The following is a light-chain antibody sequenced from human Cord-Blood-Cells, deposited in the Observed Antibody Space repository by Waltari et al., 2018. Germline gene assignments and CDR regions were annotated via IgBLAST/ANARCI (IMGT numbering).Light chain of an antibody. CDR1: SSDVGGYNY. V-gene: IGLV2-14*01. CDR3: SSYTSSSTLYV. Sequence: QSALTQPASVSGSPGQSITISCTGTSSDVGGYNYVHCYQQHPGKAPKLMIYDVSNRPSGVSNRFSGSKSGNTASLTISGLQAEDEADYYCSSYTSSSTLYVFGTGTKVTVL. J-gene: IGLJ1*01. CDR2: DVS.